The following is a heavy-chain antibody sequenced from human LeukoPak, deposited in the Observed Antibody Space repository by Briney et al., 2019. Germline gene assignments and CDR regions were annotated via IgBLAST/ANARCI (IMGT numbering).Heavy chain of an antibody. V-gene: IGHV4-4*02. CDR1: GGSISSSNW. CDR3: ASTSSYSTTSWFDP. D-gene: IGHD6-13*01. Sequence: SETLSLTCAVSGGSISSSNWWSWVRQPPGKGLEWIGEIYHSGSTNYNPSLKSRVTISVDKSKNQFSLKLSSVTAADTAVYYCASTSSYSTTSWFDPWGQGTLVTVSS. J-gene: IGHJ5*02. CDR2: IYHSGST.